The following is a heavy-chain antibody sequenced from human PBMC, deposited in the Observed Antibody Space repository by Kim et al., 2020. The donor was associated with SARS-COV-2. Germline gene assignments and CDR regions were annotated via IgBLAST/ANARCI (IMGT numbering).Heavy chain of an antibody. D-gene: IGHD6-13*01. V-gene: IGHV3-7*04. J-gene: IGHJ4*02. Sequence: YCVDSVKGRFTSSRDNAKNSLYLQMNSLRAEDTAVYYCARLYSSSGYFDYWGQGTLVTVSS. CDR3: ARLYSSSGYFDY.